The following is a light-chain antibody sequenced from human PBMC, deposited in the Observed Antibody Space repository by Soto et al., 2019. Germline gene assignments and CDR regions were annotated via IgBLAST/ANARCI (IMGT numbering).Light chain of an antibody. Sequence: DIQMTQSPSTLSTSVGDRVNITYRASQGISNWLAWYQQKPGKAPKILTYKASSLESGVPSRFTGRGSGTEFTLTISSLQPDDFATYYCQQYSSHSTFGQGTKVE. CDR3: QQYSSHST. J-gene: IGKJ1*01. CDR1: QGISNW. V-gene: IGKV1-5*03. CDR2: KAS.